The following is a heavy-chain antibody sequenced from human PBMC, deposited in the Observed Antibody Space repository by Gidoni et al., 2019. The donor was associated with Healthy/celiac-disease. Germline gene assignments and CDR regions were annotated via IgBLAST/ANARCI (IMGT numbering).Heavy chain of an antibody. CDR1: GITFSSYA. Sequence: EGQLLESGGGLVQPGGSLRRPCAASGITFSSYAMRWVRQAPGKGLEWVSAISGSGGSTYYADSVKGRFTISRDNSKNTLYLQMNSLRAEDTAVYYCAKEYSTSSAEYFQHWGQGTLVTVSS. CDR3: AKEYSTSSAEYFQH. D-gene: IGHD6-13*01. V-gene: IGHV3-23*01. CDR2: ISGSGGST. J-gene: IGHJ1*01.